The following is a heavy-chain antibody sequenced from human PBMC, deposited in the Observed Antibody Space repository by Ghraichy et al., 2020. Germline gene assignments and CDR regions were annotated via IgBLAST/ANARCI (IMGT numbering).Heavy chain of an antibody. V-gene: IGHV1-18*01. J-gene: IGHJ4*02. CDR2: ISAYNGNT. D-gene: IGHD6-6*01. Sequence: ASVKVSCKASGYTFTNYGISWVRQAPGQGLEWMGWISAYNGNTNYAQNLQGRVTMTTDTSTTTAYMELRSLRSDDTAVDYCAREKGSRSSDFDYWGQGTLVTGSS. CDR1: GYTFTNYG. CDR3: AREKGSRSSDFDY.